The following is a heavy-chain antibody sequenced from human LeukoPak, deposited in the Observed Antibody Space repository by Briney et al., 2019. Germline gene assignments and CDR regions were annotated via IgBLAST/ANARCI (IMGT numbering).Heavy chain of an antibody. CDR1: GYTFTSYD. V-gene: IGHV1-8*01. J-gene: IGHJ6*02. CDR3: ARGDGDYYYYYGMDV. CDR2: MNPNSGNT. D-gene: IGHD4-17*01. Sequence: ASVKVSCKASGYTFTSYDINWVRQATGQGLEWMGWMNPNSGNTGYAQKFQGRVTMTRNTSISTAYMELSSLRSEDTAVYYCARGDGDYYYYYGMDVWGQGTTVTVSS.